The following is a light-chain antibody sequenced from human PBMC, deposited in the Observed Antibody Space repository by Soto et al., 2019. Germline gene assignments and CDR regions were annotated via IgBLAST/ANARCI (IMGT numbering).Light chain of an antibody. CDR1: QSITSNF. V-gene: IGKV3-20*01. CDR3: QQYGRSPLMYT. CDR2: GAS. Sequence: EIVLTQSPGTLSLSPGERATLSCRASQSITSNFLAWYQQKPGQAPRLLIYGASTRAAGVPDRFSGSGSGPDFTLTITRLEPEDFAVYYCQQYGRSPLMYTFGQGPKLGVK. J-gene: IGKJ2*01.